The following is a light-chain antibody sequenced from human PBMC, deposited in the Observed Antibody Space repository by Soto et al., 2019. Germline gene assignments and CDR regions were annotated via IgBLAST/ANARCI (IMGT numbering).Light chain of an antibody. CDR3: QQLDRYPFT. CDR2: SAS. CDR1: LGISGY. V-gene: IGKV1-9*01. J-gene: IGKJ4*01. Sequence: DIQLTQSPSFLSASVGDRVTMTCRASLGISGYLAWYQQKPGKVPRLLIYSASSLQSGVPSRFSGSGSGTEFTLTLSSLQPEDFAYYYCQQLDRYPFTFGGGPKVEI.